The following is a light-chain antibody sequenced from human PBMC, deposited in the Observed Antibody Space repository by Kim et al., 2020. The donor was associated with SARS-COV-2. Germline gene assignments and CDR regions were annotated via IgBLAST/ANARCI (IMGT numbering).Light chain of an antibody. CDR2: EVT. J-gene: IGLJ2*01. CDR3: TSYTSSNTVV. V-gene: IGLV2-14*01. Sequence: QSALTQPASVSGSPGQSISISCTGSSSDVGGYNYVSWFQQHPGKAPKLMIYEVTKRPSGVSNRFSASKSGNTASLTISGLQAEDVADYYCTSYTSSNTVVFGGGTQLTVL. CDR1: SSDVGGYNY.